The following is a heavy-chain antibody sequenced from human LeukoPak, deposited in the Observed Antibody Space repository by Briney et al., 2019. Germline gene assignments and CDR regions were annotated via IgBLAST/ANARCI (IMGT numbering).Heavy chain of an antibody. J-gene: IGHJ4*02. D-gene: IGHD3-10*01. CDR2: FYTSGST. Sequence: KPSETLSLTCTVSGGSISSGSYYWSWIRQPAGKGLEWIGRFYTSGSTNYNPFLKSRVTISVDTSKNQFSLKLSSVTAADTAMYYCARYESIVRGFDYWGQGTLVTVSS. CDR3: ARYESIVRGFDY. CDR1: GGSISSGSYY. V-gene: IGHV4-61*02.